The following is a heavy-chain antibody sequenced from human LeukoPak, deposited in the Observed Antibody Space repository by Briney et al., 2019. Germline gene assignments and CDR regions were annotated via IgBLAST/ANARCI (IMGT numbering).Heavy chain of an antibody. D-gene: IGHD2-15*01. Sequence: ASVKVSCKASGYTFTGYYMHWVRQAPGQGLEWMGWINPNSGGTSYAQKFQGRVTMTRDTSISTAYIELSRLRSDDTAVYYCARENCSGGSCSVAFDIWGQGTMVTVSS. CDR2: INPNSGGT. V-gene: IGHV1-2*02. J-gene: IGHJ3*02. CDR3: ARENCSGGSCSVAFDI. CDR1: GYTFTGYY.